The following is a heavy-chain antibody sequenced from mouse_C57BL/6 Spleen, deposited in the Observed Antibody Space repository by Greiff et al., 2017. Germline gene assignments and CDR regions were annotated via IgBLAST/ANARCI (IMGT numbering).Heavy chain of an antibody. CDR1: GYTFTDYN. V-gene: IGHV1-18*01. CDR3: ARGDYYSNYPLAMDY. D-gene: IGHD2-5*01. J-gene: IGHJ4*01. Sequence: VQLQQSGPELVKPGASVKIPCKASGYTFTDYNMDWVKQSHGQSLEWIGDINPNNGGTIYNQKFKGKDTLTVDKSSSTAYMELRSLTSEDTAVYYCARGDYYSNYPLAMDYWGQGTSVTVSS. CDR2: INPNNGGT.